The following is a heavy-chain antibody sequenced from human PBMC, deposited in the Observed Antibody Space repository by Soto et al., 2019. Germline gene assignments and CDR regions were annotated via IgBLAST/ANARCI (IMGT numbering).Heavy chain of an antibody. V-gene: IGHV3-15*07. J-gene: IGHJ4*02. Sequence: GGSMRLSCAASGFTFTGAWMNWVRQAQGKGLEWVGRIKSKVDGGTADYATPVKGRFTISRDDSTYTLFLQMKSLQTEDTAVYYCAADLPNEKYPFDSWGQGTLVTVSS. CDR2: IKSKVDGGTA. CDR3: AADLPNEKYPFDS. D-gene: IGHD2-2*01. CDR1: GFTFTGAW.